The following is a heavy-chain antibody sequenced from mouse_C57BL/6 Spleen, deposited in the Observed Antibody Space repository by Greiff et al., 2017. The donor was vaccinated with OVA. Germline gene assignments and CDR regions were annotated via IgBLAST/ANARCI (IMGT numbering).Heavy chain of an antibody. CDR3: TRGRYYDSFDY. CDR2: ISSGGDYI. D-gene: IGHD2-4*01. CDR1: GFTFSSYA. J-gene: IGHJ2*01. Sequence: EVKVVESGEGLVKPGGSLKLSCAASGFTFSSYAMSWVRQTPEKRLEWVAYISSGGDYIYYADTVKGRFTISRDNARNTLYLQMSSLKSEDTAMYYCTRGRYYDSFDYWGQGTTLTVSS. V-gene: IGHV5-9-1*02.